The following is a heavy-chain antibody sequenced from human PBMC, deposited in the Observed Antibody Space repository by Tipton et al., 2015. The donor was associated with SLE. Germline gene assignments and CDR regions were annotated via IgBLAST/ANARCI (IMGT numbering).Heavy chain of an antibody. J-gene: IGHJ4*02. D-gene: IGHD1-26*01. CDR2: VYNSGST. V-gene: IGHV4-4*07. CDR1: GGSISGYY. CDR3: ARGGGSYYDY. Sequence: TLSLTCTVSGGSISGYYWSWLRQPAGKGLEWIGRVYNSGSTIYNPSIKSRITLSLDTSKNQFYLRVNSVTAADTAVYYCARGGGSYYDYWGQGTLVTVSS.